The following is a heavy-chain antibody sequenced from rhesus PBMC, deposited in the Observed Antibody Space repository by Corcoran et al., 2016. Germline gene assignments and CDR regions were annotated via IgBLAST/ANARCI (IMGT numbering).Heavy chain of an antibody. CDR2: ISNGGGST. J-gene: IGHJ3*01. Sequence: EVQLVESGGGLVQPGGSLRLSCAASGFTFSSYGMSWVRQAQGKGLEWVSYISNGGGSTYYADSVKGRFTSSRDNSKNTLSLQMNSLRAEDTAVYYCAKDRDAFDFWGQGLRVTVSS. CDR3: AKDRDAFDF. V-gene: IGHV3S5*01. CDR1: GFTFSSYG.